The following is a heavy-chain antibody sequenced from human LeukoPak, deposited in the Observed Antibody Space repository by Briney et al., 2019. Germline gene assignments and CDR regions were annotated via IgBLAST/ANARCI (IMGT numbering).Heavy chain of an antibody. V-gene: IGHV6-1*01. CDR3: ARDRRYCSGGSCYSTSLNWFDP. CDR1: GDSVSSNSAA. Sequence: SQTLSLTCAISGDSVSSNSAAWNWIRQSPSRGLEWLGRTYYRSKLYNDYAVSVKSRITINPDTSKNQFSLQLNSVTPEDTAVYYCARDRRYCSGGSCYSTSLNWFDPWGQGTLVTVSS. J-gene: IGHJ5*02. D-gene: IGHD2-15*01. CDR2: TYYRSKLYN.